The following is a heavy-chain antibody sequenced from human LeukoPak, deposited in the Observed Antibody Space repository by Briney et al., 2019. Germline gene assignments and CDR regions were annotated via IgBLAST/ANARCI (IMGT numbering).Heavy chain of an antibody. J-gene: IGHJ5*02. D-gene: IGHD3-9*01. CDR2: ISAYNGNT. CDR3: ARDWWGYDVLTGDNWFDP. V-gene: IGHV1-18*01. Sequence: GASVKDSCKASGYTFSSYGISWVRQAPGQGLEWMGWISAYNGNTNYAQKLQGRVTMTTDTSTSTAYIELRSLTSDDTAAYYCARDWWGYDVLTGDNWFDPWGQGTLVTVSS. CDR1: GYTFSSYG.